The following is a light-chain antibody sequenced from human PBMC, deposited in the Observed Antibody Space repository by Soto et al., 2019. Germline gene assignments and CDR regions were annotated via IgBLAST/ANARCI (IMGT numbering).Light chain of an antibody. CDR3: SSYTISSTWV. Sequence: QSALTQPASVSGSPGQSITISCTGTSNDVGIYNYVSWYQQHPGKAPKLMIYEVTNRPSGVSHRFSGSKSDNTASLTISGLQAEDDADYYCSSYTISSTWVFGGGTTVTVL. J-gene: IGLJ3*02. V-gene: IGLV2-14*01. CDR1: SNDVGIYNY. CDR2: EVT.